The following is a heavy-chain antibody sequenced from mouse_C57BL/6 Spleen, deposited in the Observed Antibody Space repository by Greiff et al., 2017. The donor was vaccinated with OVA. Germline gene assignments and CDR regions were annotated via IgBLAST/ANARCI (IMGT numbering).Heavy chain of an antibody. J-gene: IGHJ4*01. CDR3: AILGMDY. Sequence: QVQLQQPGAELVKPGASVKVSCKASGYTFTSYWMHWVKQRPGQGLEWIGRIHPSDSVTNYNQKFKGKATLTVDKSSSTAYMQRSILTSAVFAVYYCAILGMDYGGQGTSVTVSA. D-gene: IGHD4-1*01. V-gene: IGHV1-74*01. CDR2: IHPSDSVT. CDR1: GYTFTSYW.